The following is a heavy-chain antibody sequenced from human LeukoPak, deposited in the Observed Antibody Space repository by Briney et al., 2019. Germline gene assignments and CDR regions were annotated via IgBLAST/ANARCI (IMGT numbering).Heavy chain of an antibody. CDR1: GLTFSSYS. J-gene: IGHJ4*02. Sequence: PGGSLRLSCAASGLTFSSYSMNWVRQAPGKGLEWVSSISSSSSYIYYADLAKGRFTISRDNAKNSLYLQMNSLRAEDTAVYCCARQGARGDGYSLIWDFDYWGQGTLVTVSS. V-gene: IGHV3-21*01. D-gene: IGHD5-24*01. CDR2: ISSSSSYI. CDR3: ARQGARGDGYSLIWDFDY.